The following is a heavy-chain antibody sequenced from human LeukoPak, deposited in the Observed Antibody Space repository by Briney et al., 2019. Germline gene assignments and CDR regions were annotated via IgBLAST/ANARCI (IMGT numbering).Heavy chain of an antibody. D-gene: IGHD5-24*01. CDR3: ARKRRDGYNLGYFDY. J-gene: IGHJ4*02. V-gene: IGHV4-30-4*08. Sequence: SQTLSLTCTVSGGSISSGDYYWSWIRQPPGKGLEWIGYIYYSGSTYYNPSLKSRLTISVDTSKNQFSLKLSSVTAADTAVYYYARKRRDGYNLGYFDYWGQGTLVTVSS. CDR1: GGSISSGDYY. CDR2: IYYSGST.